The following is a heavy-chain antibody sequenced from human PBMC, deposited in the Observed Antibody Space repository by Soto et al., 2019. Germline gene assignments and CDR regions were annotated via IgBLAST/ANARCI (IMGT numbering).Heavy chain of an antibody. J-gene: IGHJ6*02. CDR1: GGSISSYY. D-gene: IGHD5-18*01. V-gene: IGHV4-59*08. CDR3: ATDTAMTPYYYYYGMDV. CDR2: IYYSGST. Sequence: QVQLQESGPGLVKPSETLSLTCTVSGGSISSYYWSWIRQHPGKGLEWIGYIYYSGSTNYNPSLKSRVTISVDTSKNQFSLKLSSVTAADTAVYYCATDTAMTPYYYYYGMDVWGQGTTVTVSS.